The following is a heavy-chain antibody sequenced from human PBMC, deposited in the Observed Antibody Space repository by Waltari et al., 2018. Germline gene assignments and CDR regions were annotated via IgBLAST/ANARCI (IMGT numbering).Heavy chain of an antibody. D-gene: IGHD1-26*01. J-gene: IGHJ4*02. CDR2: IYSGGST. V-gene: IGHV3-53*01. Sequence: EVQLVESGGGLIQPGGSLRLSCAASGFTVSSNYMSWVRQAPGKGLEWVSVIYSGGSTYYADSVKGRFTISRDNSKNTLYLQMNSLRAEDTAVYYCASDSGLIVGATREINYWGQGTLVTVSS. CDR3: ASDSGLIVGATREINY. CDR1: GFTVSSNY.